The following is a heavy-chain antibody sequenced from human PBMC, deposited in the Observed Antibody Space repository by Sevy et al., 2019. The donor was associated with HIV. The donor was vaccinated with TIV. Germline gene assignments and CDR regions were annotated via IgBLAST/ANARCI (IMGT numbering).Heavy chain of an antibody. CDR1: GFIFNSYP. D-gene: IGHD5-12*01. CDR2: ISASGGSI. Sequence: GGSLRLSCAASGFIFNSYPISWVRQAPGKGLEWVSSISASGGSIYYADSVKGRFTISRDNSKKTVDLQMNSLRAVDTAVYYCAREDSGYEYWGQGTLVTVSS. CDR3: AREDSGYEY. J-gene: IGHJ4*02. V-gene: IGHV3-23*01.